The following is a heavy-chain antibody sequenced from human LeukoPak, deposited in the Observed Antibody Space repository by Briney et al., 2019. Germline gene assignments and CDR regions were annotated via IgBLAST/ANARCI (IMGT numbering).Heavy chain of an antibody. CDR2: ISYDGSNK. CDR1: GFTFSSYG. CDR3: ARSSGYYYMDV. J-gene: IGHJ6*03. Sequence: GGSLRLSCAASGFTFSSYGMHWVRQASGKGLEWVAVISYDGSNKYYADSVKGRFTISRDNSKNTLYLQMNSLRAEDTAVYYCARSSGYYYMDVWGKGTTVTISS. V-gene: IGHV3-30*03.